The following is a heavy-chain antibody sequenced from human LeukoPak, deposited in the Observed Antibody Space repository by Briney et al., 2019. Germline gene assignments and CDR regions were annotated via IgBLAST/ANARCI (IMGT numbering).Heavy chain of an antibody. CDR1: GFTFSSYS. V-gene: IGHV3-21*01. D-gene: IGHD5-18*01. J-gene: IGHJ3*02. Sequence: PGGSLRLSFAASGFTFSSYSMNWVRQAPGKGLEWVSSISSSSSYIYYADSVKGRFTISRDNAKNSLYLQMNSLRAEDTAVYYCARVLSEGYAAFDIWGQGTMVTVSS. CDR3: ARVLSEGYAAFDI. CDR2: ISSSSSYI.